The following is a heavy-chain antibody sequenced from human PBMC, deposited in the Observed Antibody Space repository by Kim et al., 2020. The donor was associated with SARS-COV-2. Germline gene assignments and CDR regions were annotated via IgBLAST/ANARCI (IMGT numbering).Heavy chain of an antibody. Sequence: SETLSLTCTVSGGSISSSSYYWGWIRQPPGKGLEWIGSIYYSGSTYYNPSLKSRVTISVDTSKNQFSLKLSSVTAADTAVYYCARSPFITMVRGVFDYWGQGTLVTVSS. J-gene: IGHJ4*02. CDR3: ARSPFITMVRGVFDY. D-gene: IGHD3-10*01. V-gene: IGHV4-39*01. CDR2: IYYSGST. CDR1: GGSISSSSYY.